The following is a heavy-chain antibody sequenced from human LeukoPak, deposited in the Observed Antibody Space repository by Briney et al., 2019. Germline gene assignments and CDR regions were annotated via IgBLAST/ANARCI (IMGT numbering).Heavy chain of an antibody. J-gene: IGHJ4*02. V-gene: IGHV3-21*01. CDR2: ISSSSSYI. CDR1: GFTFSSYS. D-gene: IGHD3-22*01. CDR3: AREGPYDSSGYYIKFFDY. Sequence: GGSLRLSCAASGFTFSSYSMNWVRQAPGKGLEWVSSISSSSSYIYYADSVKGRFTISRDNAKNSLYLQMNSLRAEDTAVYYCAREGPYDSSGYYIKFFDYWGQGTLVTVSS.